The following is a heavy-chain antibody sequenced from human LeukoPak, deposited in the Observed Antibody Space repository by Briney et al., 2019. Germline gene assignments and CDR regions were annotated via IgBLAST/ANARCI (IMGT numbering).Heavy chain of an antibody. CDR3: ARASGSYFGLDAFDI. D-gene: IGHD1-26*01. J-gene: IGHJ3*02. Sequence: GESLKISCKGSGYSFTSCWIGWVRQMPGKGLEWMGIIYPGDSDTRYSPSFQGQVTISADKSISTAYLQWSSLKASDTAMYYCARASGSYFGLDAFDIWGQGTMVTVSS. V-gene: IGHV5-51*01. CDR1: GYSFTSCW. CDR2: IYPGDSDT.